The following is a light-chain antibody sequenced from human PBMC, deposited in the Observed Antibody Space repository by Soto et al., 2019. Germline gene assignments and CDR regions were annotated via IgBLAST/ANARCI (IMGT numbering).Light chain of an antibody. CDR3: QQYGGSPPGVT. Sequence: EAVLTQSPGTLSLSPGQSATLSCRASQRVSTSFIAWYQQKPGQAPRLLIYGASNRATGIPDRLIGSGSGTDFTLTITRLETEDSAVYYCQQYGGSPPGVTFGGGTKVDIK. CDR1: QRVSTSF. CDR2: GAS. J-gene: IGKJ4*01. V-gene: IGKV3-20*01.